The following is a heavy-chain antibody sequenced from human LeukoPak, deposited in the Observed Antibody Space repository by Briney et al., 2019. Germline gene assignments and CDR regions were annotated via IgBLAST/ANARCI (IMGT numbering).Heavy chain of an antibody. CDR2: IYPGDSDT. CDR3: ARGDYYYDSRLII. Sequence: GESLRISCKGSGYNFTNYWIAWVRPMPGKGLEWMGIIYPGDSDTRYSPSFQGQVTISADKSISTAYLQWSSLKASDTALYYCARGDYYYDSRLIIWGQGTVVTVSS. V-gene: IGHV5-51*01. CDR1: GYNFTNYW. J-gene: IGHJ4*02. D-gene: IGHD3-22*01.